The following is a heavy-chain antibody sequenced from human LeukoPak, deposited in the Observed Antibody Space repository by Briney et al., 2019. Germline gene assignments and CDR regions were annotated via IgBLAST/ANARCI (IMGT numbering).Heavy chain of an antibody. CDR2: IWSDGGNK. Sequence: GGSLRLSCAASEFTFSSYGMHWVRQAPGKGLEWVAVIWSDGGNKFYADSVKGRFTISRDNSKNTLYLQMNSLRAEDTAVYYCARGYYDSSACLFDYWGQGTLVTVSS. CDR3: ARGYYDSSACLFDY. J-gene: IGHJ4*02. D-gene: IGHD3-22*01. CDR1: EFTFSSYG. V-gene: IGHV3-33*01.